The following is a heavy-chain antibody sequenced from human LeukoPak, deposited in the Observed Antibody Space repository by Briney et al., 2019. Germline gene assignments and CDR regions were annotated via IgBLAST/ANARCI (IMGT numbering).Heavy chain of an antibody. D-gene: IGHD3-9*01. J-gene: IGHJ4*02. V-gene: IGHV4-39*01. CDR1: GDSISSNNYY. CDR3: VTTHSDILTASCYFDF. Sequence: PSGTLSLTCTVSGDSISSNNYYYGWVRQPPGKVLEWIGSMFYGRTTYSSPSLQSRVTISVDTSKNQFSLKLSSVTAADTAVYYCVTTHSDILTASCYFDFWGQGTLVTVSS. CDR2: MFYGRTT.